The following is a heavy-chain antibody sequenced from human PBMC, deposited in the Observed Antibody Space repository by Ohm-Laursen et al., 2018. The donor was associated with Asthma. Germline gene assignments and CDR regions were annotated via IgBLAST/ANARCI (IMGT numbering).Heavy chain of an antibody. Sequence: SVKVSCKASGYTFTGYYMHWVRQAPGQGLEWMGWINPNSGGTNYAQKFQGWVTMTRDTSISTAYMELSRLRSDDTAVYYCARGQRGYSYYYGMDVWGQGTTVTVSS. V-gene: IGHV1-2*04. CDR3: ARGQRGYSYYYGMDV. CDR2: INPNSGGT. CDR1: GYTFTGYY. J-gene: IGHJ6*02. D-gene: IGHD5-24*01.